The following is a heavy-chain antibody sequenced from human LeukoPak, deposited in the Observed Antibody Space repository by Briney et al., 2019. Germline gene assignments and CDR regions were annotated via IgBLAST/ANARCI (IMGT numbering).Heavy chain of an antibody. D-gene: IGHD4-11*01. CDR1: GGSISSGDYY. V-gene: IGHV4-30-4*08. CDR3: ARFNPYYSNTDY. J-gene: IGHJ4*02. Sequence: ASQTLSLTCTVSGGSISSGDYYWSWIRQPPGKGLEWIGYIYYSGSTYYNPSLKSRVTISVDTSKNQFSLELSSVTAADTAVYYCARFNPYYSNTDYWGQGTLVTVSS. CDR2: IYYSGST.